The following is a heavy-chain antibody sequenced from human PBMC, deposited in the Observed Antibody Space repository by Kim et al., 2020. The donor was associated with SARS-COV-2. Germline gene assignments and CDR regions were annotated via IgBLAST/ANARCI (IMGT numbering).Heavy chain of an antibody. Sequence: SVKGRFTISRDNSKNSLYLQMNSLRTEDTALYYCAKDSRAYDFWSGYSDYWGQGTLVTVSS. CDR3: AKDSRAYDFWSGYSDY. J-gene: IGHJ4*02. D-gene: IGHD3-3*01. V-gene: IGHV3-43*01.